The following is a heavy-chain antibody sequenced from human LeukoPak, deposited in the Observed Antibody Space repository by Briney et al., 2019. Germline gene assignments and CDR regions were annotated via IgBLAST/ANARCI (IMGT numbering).Heavy chain of an antibody. D-gene: IGHD3-22*01. J-gene: IGHJ4*02. CDR2: IYPGDSDT. Sequence: GESLKISCKGSGYSFTSYWIGWVRQMPGKGLDWMGIIYPGDSDTRYSPSFQGQVTISADKSISTAYLQWSSLKASDTAMYYCARWYYYDSSGYPFDYWGQGTLVTVSS. V-gene: IGHV5-51*01. CDR3: ARWYYYDSSGYPFDY. CDR1: GYSFTSYW.